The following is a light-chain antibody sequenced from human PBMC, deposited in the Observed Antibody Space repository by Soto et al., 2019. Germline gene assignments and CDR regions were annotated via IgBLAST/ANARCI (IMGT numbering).Light chain of an antibody. V-gene: IGKV1-27*01. J-gene: IGKJ3*01. CDR2: AAS. CDR3: QKYDSAPLT. Sequence: DIQMTQSPSSLSASVGDRVTITCRASQGITNYLAWYQQKPGTVPKLLIYAASTLQSGAPSRFSGSRSGTDFTLTISSLQPEDVATYYGQKYDSAPLTFGPGTKVDIK. CDR1: QGITNY.